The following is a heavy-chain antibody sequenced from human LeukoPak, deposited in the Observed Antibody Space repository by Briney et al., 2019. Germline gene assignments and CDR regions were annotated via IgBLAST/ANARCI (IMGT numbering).Heavy chain of an antibody. CDR3: ARSWHYYDSSAYSHYFDY. V-gene: IGHV4-30-2*01. CDR2: IYNSVTT. D-gene: IGHD3-22*01. CDR1: GKSTTSDGYS. Sequence: PSETLSLTCDVSGKSTTSDGYSWNWIRQPPGKGLEWIGYIYNSVTTYYNPSLKSRVTMSVDRSKNQFSLKLSSVTAADTAVYYCARSWHYYDSSAYSHYFDYWGQGTQVTVSS. J-gene: IGHJ4*02.